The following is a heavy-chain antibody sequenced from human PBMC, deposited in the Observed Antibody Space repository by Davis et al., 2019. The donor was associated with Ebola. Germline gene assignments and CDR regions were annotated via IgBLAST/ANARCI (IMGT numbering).Heavy chain of an antibody. CDR1: GFTFSSYA. CDR3: AKVEGAPFDY. Sequence: GGSLRLSCAASGFTFSSYAMSWVRQAPGKGLEWVSAISGSGGSTYYADSLKGRFTISRDNSKNMLYLQMNSLRAEDTAVYYCAKVEGAPFDYWGQGTLVTVSS. D-gene: IGHD1-1*01. CDR2: ISGSGGST. J-gene: IGHJ4*02. V-gene: IGHV3-23*01.